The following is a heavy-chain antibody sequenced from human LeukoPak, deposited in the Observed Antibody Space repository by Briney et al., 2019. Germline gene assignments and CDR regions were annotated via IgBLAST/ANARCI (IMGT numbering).Heavy chain of an antibody. CDR1: GFTFDDYA. J-gene: IGHJ6*04. V-gene: IGHV3-43D*04. Sequence: GGSLRLSCAASGFTFDDYAMHWVRQAPGKGLEWVSLISWDGGSTYYADSVKGRFTISRDNSKNSLYLQMNSLRAEDIALYYCAKGLEREYYYYYYGMDVWGKGTTVTVSS. CDR3: AKGLEREYYYYYYGMDV. D-gene: IGHD1-1*01. CDR2: ISWDGGST.